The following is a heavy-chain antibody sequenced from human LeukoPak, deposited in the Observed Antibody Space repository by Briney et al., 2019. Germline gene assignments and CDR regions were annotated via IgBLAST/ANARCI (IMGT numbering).Heavy chain of an antibody. CDR2: IYYSGST. CDR1: GASFSSSSYF. Sequence: SETLSLTCTVSGASFSSSSYFWGWIRQPPGKGLEWIGGIYYSGSTNYNPSLKSRVTISLDTSTNQFSLRLSSVTAADTAVYYCVRALDIASGAGHWGQGTLVTVSS. CDR3: VRALDIASGAGH. V-gene: IGHV4-39*07. D-gene: IGHD5-12*01. J-gene: IGHJ4*02.